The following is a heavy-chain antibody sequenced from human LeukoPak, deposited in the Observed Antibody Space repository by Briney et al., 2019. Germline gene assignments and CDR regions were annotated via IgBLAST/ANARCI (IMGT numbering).Heavy chain of an antibody. CDR2: IFPADSDT. J-gene: IGHJ3*02. CDR1: GFSFNKYW. Sequence: GESLKISCKGSGFSFNKYWIGWVRQMPGKGLEWMGVIFPADSDTRNSPSFRGRSTISADKSISTAYLQWSSLKASDTAMYYCARTYSSGWNDAFDIWGQGTMITVSS. D-gene: IGHD6-19*01. CDR3: ARTYSSGWNDAFDI. V-gene: IGHV5-51*01.